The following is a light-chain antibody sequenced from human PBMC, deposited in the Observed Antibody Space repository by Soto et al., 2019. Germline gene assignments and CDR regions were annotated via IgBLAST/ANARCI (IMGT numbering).Light chain of an antibody. CDR1: SSNIGAGYE. CDR2: GND. Sequence: QSVLTQPPSVSGAPGQGVTISCTGTSSNIGAGYEVHWYHQLPGTAPKFLVSGNDNRPSGVPDRLSASKSGTSGSLAITGLHAEDEGHYYCQSYDRGLTAYVFGTGTKLTVL. V-gene: IGLV1-40*01. J-gene: IGLJ1*01. CDR3: QSYDRGLTAYV.